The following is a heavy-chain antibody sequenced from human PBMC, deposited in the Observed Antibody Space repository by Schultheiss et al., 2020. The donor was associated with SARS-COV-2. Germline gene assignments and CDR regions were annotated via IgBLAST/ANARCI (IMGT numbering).Heavy chain of an antibody. CDR3: AREDYDSSGWFDY. V-gene: IGHV4-59*01. J-gene: IGHJ4*02. D-gene: IGHD3-22*01. CDR2: IYYSGST. CDR1: GDSISRYY. Sequence: SETLSLTCTVSGDSISRYYWTWIRQPPGKGLEWIGYIYYSGSTNYNPSLKSRVTISVDTSKNQFSLKLSSVTAADTAVYYCAREDYDSSGWFDYWGQGTLVTVSS.